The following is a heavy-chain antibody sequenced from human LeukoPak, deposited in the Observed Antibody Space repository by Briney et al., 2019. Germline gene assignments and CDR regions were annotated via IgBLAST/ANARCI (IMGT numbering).Heavy chain of an antibody. CDR2: IYYSGST. D-gene: IGHD3-10*01. J-gene: IGHJ6*03. Sequence: SETLSLTCTVSGGSISSSSHYWGWIRQPPGKGLEWIGSIYYSGSTYYNPSLKSRVTISVDTSKNQFSLKLSSVTAADTAVYYCARVEEGYGSGRRENYYYYYMDVWGKGTTVTISS. V-gene: IGHV4-39*07. CDR1: GGSISSSSHY. CDR3: ARVEEGYGSGRRENYYYYYMDV.